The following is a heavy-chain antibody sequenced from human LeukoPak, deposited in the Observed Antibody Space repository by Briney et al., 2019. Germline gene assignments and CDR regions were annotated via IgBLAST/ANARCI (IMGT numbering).Heavy chain of an antibody. V-gene: IGHV3-23*01. D-gene: IGHD3-22*01. Sequence: GGSLRLSCAASGFTFSSYAMSWVRQAPGKGLEWVSAISGSGGSTYYADSVKGRFTISRDNSKNTLYLQMNSLRAEETAVYYCAKDPDYYDSSGSLFQHWGQGTLVTVSS. CDR2: ISGSGGST. J-gene: IGHJ1*01. CDR3: AKDPDYYDSSGSLFQH. CDR1: GFTFSSYA.